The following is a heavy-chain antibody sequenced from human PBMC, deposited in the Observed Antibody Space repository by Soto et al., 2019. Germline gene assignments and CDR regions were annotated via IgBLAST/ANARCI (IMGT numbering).Heavy chain of an antibody. Sequence: SETLSLTCTVSGGSVSSGSYYWSWIRQPPGKGLEWIGYIYYSGGTNYNPSLKSRVTISVDTSKNQFSLKLSSVTAADTAVYYCARDSDSSGWWNTYYYGMDVWGQGTTVTVSS. J-gene: IGHJ6*02. CDR2: IYYSGGT. CDR1: GGSVSSGSYY. CDR3: ARDSDSSGWWNTYYYGMDV. V-gene: IGHV4-61*01. D-gene: IGHD6-19*01.